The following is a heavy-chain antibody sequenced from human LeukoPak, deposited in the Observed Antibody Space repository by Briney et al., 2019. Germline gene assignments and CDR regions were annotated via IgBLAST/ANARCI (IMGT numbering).Heavy chain of an antibody. V-gene: IGHV3-48*02. CDR3: ARVWQLGV. J-gene: IGHJ6*02. CDR1: GFTFSTSG. CDR2: ISSRSESK. D-gene: IGHD5-24*01. Sequence: GGSLRLSCAASGFTFSTSGMNWVRQAPGKGLEWVAYISSRSESKYYAASVKGRFTISRDKAHNSLYRQMNSLRDDDTAVYYCARVWQLGVWGQGTALTLSS.